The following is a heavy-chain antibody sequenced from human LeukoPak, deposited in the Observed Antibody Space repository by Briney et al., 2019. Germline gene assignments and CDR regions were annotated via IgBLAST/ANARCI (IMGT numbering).Heavy chain of an antibody. V-gene: IGHV3-21*01. Sequence: GGSLRLSCAASGFTFSTHTMNWVRQAPGKGLEWVSSISSTSVYIYYADSLKGRLTISRDNAKNSLYLQVNSLRAEDTAVYYCARDAGYYDSSGHCNLLDYWGQGTLVTVSS. D-gene: IGHD3-22*01. J-gene: IGHJ4*02. CDR1: GFTFSTHT. CDR3: ARDAGYYDSSGHCNLLDY. CDR2: ISSTSVYI.